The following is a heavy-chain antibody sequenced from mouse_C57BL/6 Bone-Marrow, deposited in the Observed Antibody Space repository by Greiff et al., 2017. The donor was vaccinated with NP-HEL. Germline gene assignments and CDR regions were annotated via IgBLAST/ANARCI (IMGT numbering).Heavy chain of an antibody. CDR3: ARGSNLIPNYFDY. CDR2: IWSGGGT. V-gene: IGHV2-2*01. J-gene: IGHJ2*01. CDR1: GFSLTSYG. D-gene: IGHD2-5*01. Sequence: VKLVESGPGLVQPSQSLSITCTVSGFSLTSYGVHWVRQSPGKGLEWLGVIWSGGGTVYNAAFISRLSISKDKSKSQVFIKMNSLQADDTAIYYCARGSNLIPNYFDYWGQGTTLTVSS.